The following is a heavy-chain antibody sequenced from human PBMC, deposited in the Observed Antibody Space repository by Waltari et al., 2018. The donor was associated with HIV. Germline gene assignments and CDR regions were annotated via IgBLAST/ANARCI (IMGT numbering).Heavy chain of an antibody. J-gene: IGHJ3*02. CDR2: VNHIGTA. CDR1: GGSFSGYY. V-gene: IGHV4-34*01. D-gene: IGHD1-26*01. CDR3: ARLRVGATFEDALDI. Sequence: QVQLRQWGAGLLKPSETLSRTCAVYGGSFSGYYWSWLRQPPGKGLEWLGEVNHIGTANYNPSLKSRVTFSVDPSKNQCSLRLTSVTAADTAVYYCARLRVGATFEDALDIWAQGAMVTVSS.